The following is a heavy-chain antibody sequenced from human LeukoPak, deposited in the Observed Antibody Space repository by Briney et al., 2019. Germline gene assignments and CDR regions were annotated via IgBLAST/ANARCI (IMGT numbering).Heavy chain of an antibody. CDR1: GGSLSSSGYY. D-gene: IGHD2-15*01. J-gene: IGHJ4*02. Sequence: SETLPLTCTVSGGSLSSSGYYWGWIRQPPGKGLEWIGTISYGGSTYYSPSLKSRVTISVDTSKNHFSLKLSSVTAADTAVYYCARTIVVVVAATIDYWGQGTLVTVSS. CDR3: ARTIVVVVAATIDY. V-gene: IGHV4-39*02. CDR2: ISYGGST.